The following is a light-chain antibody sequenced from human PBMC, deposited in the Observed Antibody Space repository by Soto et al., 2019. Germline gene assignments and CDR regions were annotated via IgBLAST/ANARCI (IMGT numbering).Light chain of an antibody. CDR3: SSYAGASTWV. Sequence: QSVLTQPASVSGSPGQSITISCTGTSSDIGNYKLVAWYQQRPGTAPKLFIYEVNKRPSGVSDRFSGANSGNTASLTISGLQAEYEADDYCSSYAGASTWVFGGGTKVTVL. V-gene: IGLV2-23*02. CDR1: SSDIGNYKL. J-gene: IGLJ3*02. CDR2: EVN.